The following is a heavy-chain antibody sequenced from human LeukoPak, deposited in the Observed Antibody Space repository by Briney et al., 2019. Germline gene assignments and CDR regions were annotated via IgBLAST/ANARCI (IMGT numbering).Heavy chain of an antibody. D-gene: IGHD3-10*01. J-gene: IGHJ4*02. CDR1: GGSISSYY. CDR2: IYYSGST. V-gene: IGHV4-59*12. CDR3: AREKYYYGSGSYLFDY. Sequence: SETLSLTCTVSGGSISSYYWSWIRQPPGKGLEWIGYIYYSGSTNYNPSLKSRVTMSVDTSKNQFSLKLSSVTAADTAVYYCAREKYYYGSGSYLFDYWGQGTLVTVSS.